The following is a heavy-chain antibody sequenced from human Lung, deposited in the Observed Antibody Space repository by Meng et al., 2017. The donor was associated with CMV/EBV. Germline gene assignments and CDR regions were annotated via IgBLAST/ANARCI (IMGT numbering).Heavy chain of an antibody. CDR2: INHSGST. CDR1: GGSFSGYY. V-gene: IGHV4-34*01. Sequence: SETLSLTCAVYGGSFSGYYWSWIRQPPGKGLEWIGEINHSGSTNYNPSLKSRVTISVDASKNQFSLKLSSVTAADTAVYYCAKGRVTGTTGGWVDPWGQGTLVXVSS. D-gene: IGHD1-7*01. CDR3: AKGRVTGTTGGWVDP. J-gene: IGHJ5*02.